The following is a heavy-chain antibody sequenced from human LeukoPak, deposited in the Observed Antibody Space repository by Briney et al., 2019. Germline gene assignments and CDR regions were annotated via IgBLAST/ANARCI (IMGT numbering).Heavy chain of an antibody. CDR3: AKDNIAVAGTDYYYYGMDV. CDR1: GFTFSSYG. V-gene: IGHV3-30*18. CDR2: ISYDGSNK. Sequence: PGGSLRLSCAASGFTFSSYGMHWVRQAPGKGLEWVPVISYDGSNKYYADSVKGRFTISRDNSKNTLYLQMNSLRAEDTAVYYCAKDNIAVAGTDYYYYGMDVWGQGTTVTVSS. D-gene: IGHD6-19*01. J-gene: IGHJ6*02.